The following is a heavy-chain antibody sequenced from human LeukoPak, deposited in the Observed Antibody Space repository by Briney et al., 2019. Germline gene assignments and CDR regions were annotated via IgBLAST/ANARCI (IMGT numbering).Heavy chain of an antibody. CDR2: ISAGSGHT. J-gene: IGHJ6*02. Sequence: ASVKVSCKPSGYSFISHTMHWVRQAPGQRLEWMGWISAGSGHTKHSQKFQGRVTITRDTSASTVSMELTSLRSEDTAVYYCARGLEYTGYGNNSYNYYYYGMDVWGQGTTVTVSS. CDR1: GYSFISHT. V-gene: IGHV1-3*01. D-gene: IGHD4-23*01. CDR3: ARGLEYTGYGNNSYNYYYYGMDV.